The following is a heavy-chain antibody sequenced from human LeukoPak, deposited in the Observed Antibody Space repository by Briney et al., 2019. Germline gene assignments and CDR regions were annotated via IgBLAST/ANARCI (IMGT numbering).Heavy chain of an antibody. Sequence: GASVKVSCKASGGTFSSYAISWVRQAPGQGLEWRGGIIPIFGTANYAQKFQGRVTITADESTSTAYMEPSSLRSEDTAVYYCARGGSYYYGSGSPNRYYYGMDVWGKGTTVTVSS. CDR2: IIPIFGTA. CDR1: GGTFSSYA. V-gene: IGHV1-69*13. J-gene: IGHJ6*04. D-gene: IGHD3-10*01. CDR3: ARGGSYYYGSGSPNRYYYGMDV.